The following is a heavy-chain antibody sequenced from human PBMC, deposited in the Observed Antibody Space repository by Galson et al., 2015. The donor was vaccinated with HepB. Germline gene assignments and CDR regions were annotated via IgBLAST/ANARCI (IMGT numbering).Heavy chain of an antibody. CDR1: GGTFSSYA. J-gene: IGHJ4*02. V-gene: IGHV1-69*13. CDR3: ARDSAGWGSYFFYYFEY. D-gene: IGHD3-16*01. CDR2: IIPIFATA. Sequence: SVKVSCKASGGTFSSYAISWVRQAPGQGLEWMGGIIPIFATANYAQKFQGRVTITADESTNTAYMELSGLRSEDTAVYYCARDSAGWGSYFFYYFEYWGQGTLVTVSS.